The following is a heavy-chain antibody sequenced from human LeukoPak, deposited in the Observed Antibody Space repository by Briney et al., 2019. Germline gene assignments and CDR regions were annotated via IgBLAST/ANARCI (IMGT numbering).Heavy chain of an antibody. CDR3: ARASSGYYGNWFDP. CDR2: IYYGGTT. J-gene: IGHJ5*02. Sequence: PSETLSLTCTVSGGSISYYYWSWIRQSPGKGLEWIGYIYYGGTTNYNPSLKSRVTISVDTSKNQFSLQLRSVTAADTAVYYCARASSGYYGNWFDPWGQGTLVTVSS. V-gene: IGHV4-59*01. D-gene: IGHD3-22*01. CDR1: GGSISYYY.